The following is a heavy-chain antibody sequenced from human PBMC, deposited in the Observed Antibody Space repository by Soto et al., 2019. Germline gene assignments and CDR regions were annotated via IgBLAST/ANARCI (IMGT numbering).Heavy chain of an antibody. V-gene: IGHV4-39*01. CDR1: GGSISSSSYY. Sequence: QLQLQESGPGLVKPSETLSLTCTVSGGSISSSSYYWGWIRQPPGKGLEWIGSIYYSGSTYYNPSLKSRVTISVDTSKNQFSLKLSSVTAADTAVYYCASHPTNENRIAVAGTVPWGQGTLVTVSS. D-gene: IGHD6-19*01. J-gene: IGHJ5*02. CDR2: IYYSGST. CDR3: ASHPTNENRIAVAGTVP.